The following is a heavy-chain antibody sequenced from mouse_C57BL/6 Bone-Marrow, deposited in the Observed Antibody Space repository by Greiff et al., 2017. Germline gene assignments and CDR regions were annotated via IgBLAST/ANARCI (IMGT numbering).Heavy chain of an antibody. CDR3: TTGGY. CDR2: FDPITGGT. V-gene: IGHV1-15*01. J-gene: IGHJ2*01. D-gene: IGHD1-1*02. CDR1: GYTFPASE. Sequence: VKLQESGAELVRPGASVTLSCKASGYTFPASEMPWLKQTPVHGLEWIGAFDPITGGTAYNQKFKGKAILPADKSSSTAYIELRSQTSEDSAVDYCTTGGYWGQGTTLTVSS.